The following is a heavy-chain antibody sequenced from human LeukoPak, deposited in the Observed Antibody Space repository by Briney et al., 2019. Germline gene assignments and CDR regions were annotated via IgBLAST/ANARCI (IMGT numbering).Heavy chain of an antibody. CDR3: AREALVSLITGTYFGY. V-gene: IGHV1-69*04. J-gene: IGHJ4*02. CDR2: IIPILGIA. CDR1: GGTFSSYA. Sequence: SVKVSCKASGGTFSSYAISWVRQAPGQGLEWMGRIIPILGIANYAQKFQGRVTITADKSTSTAYMELSSLRSEDTAVYYCAREALVSLITGTYFGYWGQGTLVTVSS. D-gene: IGHD1-20*01.